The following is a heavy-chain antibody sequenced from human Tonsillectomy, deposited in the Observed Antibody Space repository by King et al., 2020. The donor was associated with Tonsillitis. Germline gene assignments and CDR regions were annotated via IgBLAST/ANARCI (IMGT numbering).Heavy chain of an antibody. CDR1: GFTFSNYA. Sequence: VQLVESGGGLVQPGGSLRLSCAASGFTFSNYAMSWVRQASGKGLEWVSDISASGVNTNYADSVKGRFTISRDNSRSTLYLQMNSLRAEDTAIYYCTKVGGYTYGYPNWFDPWGQGTLVTVSS. J-gene: IGHJ5*02. V-gene: IGHV3-23*04. D-gene: IGHD5-18*01. CDR3: TKVGGYTYGYPNWFDP. CDR2: ISASGVNT.